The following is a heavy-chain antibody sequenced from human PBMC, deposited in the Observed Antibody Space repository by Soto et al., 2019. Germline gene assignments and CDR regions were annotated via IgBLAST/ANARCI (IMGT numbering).Heavy chain of an antibody. CDR1: GGSISSGGYY. CDR3: ARVKGYSYGHHTGQSTGMDV. CDR2: IYYSGST. Sequence: SETLSLTCTVSGGSISSGGYYWSWIRQHPGKGLEWIGYIYYSGSTYYNPSLKSRVTISVDTSKNQFSLKLSSVTAADTAVYYCARVKGYSYGHHTGQSTGMDVWGQGTTVTVSS. D-gene: IGHD5-18*01. J-gene: IGHJ6*02. V-gene: IGHV4-31*03.